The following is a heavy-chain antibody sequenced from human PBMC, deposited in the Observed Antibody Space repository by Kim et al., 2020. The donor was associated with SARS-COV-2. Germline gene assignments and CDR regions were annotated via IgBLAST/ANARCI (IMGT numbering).Heavy chain of an antibody. CDR3: ARINAAAWDYGLDV. CDR2: INPISGAT. Sequence: ASVKVSCKAFGYTFSDYYLHWVRQAPGQGLEWMGRINPISGATDYAQKFQGSVTMTRDTSISTAYMELSGLRSDDTAIFFCARINAAAWDYGLDVWGQGT. D-gene: IGHD6-25*01. CDR1: GYTFSDYY. V-gene: IGHV1-2*06. J-gene: IGHJ6*02.